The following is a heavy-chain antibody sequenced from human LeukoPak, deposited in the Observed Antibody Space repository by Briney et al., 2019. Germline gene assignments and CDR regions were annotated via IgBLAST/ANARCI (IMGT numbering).Heavy chain of an antibody. Sequence: SETLSLTCTVSGGSVSSGSYYWSWIRQPPGKGLEWIGYIYYSGSTNYNPSLKSRVTISVDTSKNQFSLKLSSVTAADTAVYYCARGAIRGFNWFDPWGQGTLVTVSS. J-gene: IGHJ5*02. CDR3: ARGAIRGFNWFDP. CDR1: GGSVSSGSYY. D-gene: IGHD5-12*01. V-gene: IGHV4-61*01. CDR2: IYYSGST.